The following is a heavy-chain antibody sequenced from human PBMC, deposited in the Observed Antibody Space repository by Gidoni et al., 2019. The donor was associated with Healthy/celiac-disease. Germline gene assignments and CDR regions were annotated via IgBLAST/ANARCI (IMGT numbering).Heavy chain of an antibody. Sequence: EVQLLESGGGLVQPGGSLRLSCAASGFTFSSSAMSWVRQAPGKGLEWVSAISGSGGSTYYADSVKGRFTISRDKSKNTLYLQMNSLRAEDTAVYYCAKSGAYDILTGYSYYYYMDVWGKGTTVTVSS. J-gene: IGHJ6*03. CDR3: AKSGAYDILTGYSYYYYMDV. V-gene: IGHV3-23*01. CDR2: ISGSGGST. D-gene: IGHD3-9*01. CDR1: GFTFSSSA.